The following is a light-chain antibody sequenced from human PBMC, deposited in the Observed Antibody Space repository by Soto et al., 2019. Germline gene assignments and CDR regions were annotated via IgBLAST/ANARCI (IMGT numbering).Light chain of an antibody. Sequence: LTQPASVSGSPGQSITISCTGTSNDVGGYNYVSWFQQQPGRAPKLMIYEVANRPSGVSHRFSGSKSGNTASLTISGLQAEDEADYYCTSYTKNSPLVFGTGTKVTVL. CDR3: TSYTKNSPLV. V-gene: IGLV2-14*01. J-gene: IGLJ1*01. CDR2: EVA. CDR1: SNDVGGYNY.